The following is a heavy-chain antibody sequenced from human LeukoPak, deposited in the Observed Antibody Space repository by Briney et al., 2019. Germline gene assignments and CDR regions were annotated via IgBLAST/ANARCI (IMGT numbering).Heavy chain of an antibody. Sequence: PSETLSLTCTVSGGSIRSYYWSWLRQPPGKGLEWVGYIYYSGSTNYNPSLKSRVTISVDTSKNQFSLKLSSVTAADTAVYYCARALGSGSRLDYWGQGTLVTVSS. V-gene: IGHV4-59*01. CDR3: ARALGSGSRLDY. CDR1: GGSIRSYY. D-gene: IGHD3-10*01. J-gene: IGHJ4*02. CDR2: IYYSGST.